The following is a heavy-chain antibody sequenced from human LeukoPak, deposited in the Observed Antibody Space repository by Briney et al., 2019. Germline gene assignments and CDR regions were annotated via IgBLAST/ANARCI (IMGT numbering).Heavy chain of an antibody. V-gene: IGHV1-2*02. CDR1: GYTFTGYY. CDR3: ARHPGKVTNDWYFDL. Sequence: ASVKVSCKVSGYTFTGYYMHWVRQAPGQGLEWMGWINPNSGGTNYAQKFQGRVTMTRDTSITIAYMELSRLSSDDTAVYYCARHPGKVTNDWYFDLWGRGTLVTVSS. D-gene: IGHD4-23*01. CDR2: INPNSGGT. J-gene: IGHJ2*01.